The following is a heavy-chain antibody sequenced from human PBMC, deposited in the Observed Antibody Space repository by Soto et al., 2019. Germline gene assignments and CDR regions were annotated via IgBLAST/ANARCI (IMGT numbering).Heavy chain of an antibody. CDR2: IYVSAAT. D-gene: IGHD2-15*01. CDR3: VREKRYCSGGKCYSDGMDV. Sequence: WETLSLTCTVSGDFINSYHCTWIRQPPGKGLEWIGYIYVSAATGHNPSLNSRVTISLDTPNNQVSLRLTSVTAADTAMYYCVREKRYCSGGKCYSDGMDVWGQGTTVTVSS. CDR1: GDFINSYH. V-gene: IGHV4-59*13. J-gene: IGHJ6*02.